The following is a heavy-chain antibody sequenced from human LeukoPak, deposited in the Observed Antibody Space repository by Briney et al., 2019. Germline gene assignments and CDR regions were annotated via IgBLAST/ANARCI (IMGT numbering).Heavy chain of an antibody. D-gene: IGHD6-19*01. CDR1: GGSFSGYY. J-gene: IGHJ4*02. Sequence: SETLSLTCAVYGGSFSGYYWSWIRQPPGKGLEWIGEINHSGSTNYNPSLKSRVTISVDTSKNQFSLKLSSVTAADTAVYYCARGPKYGLVRGSIDYWGQGTLVTVSS. CDR2: INHSGST. V-gene: IGHV4-34*01. CDR3: ARGPKYGLVRGSIDY.